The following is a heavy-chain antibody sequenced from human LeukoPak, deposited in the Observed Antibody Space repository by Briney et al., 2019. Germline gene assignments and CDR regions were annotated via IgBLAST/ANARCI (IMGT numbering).Heavy chain of an antibody. CDR2: INHSGST. CDR3: ARLAAAGTC. J-gene: IGHJ4*02. V-gene: IGHV4-34*01. CDR1: GGSFSGYY. D-gene: IGHD6-13*01. Sequence: SETLSLTCAVYGGSFSGYYWSWIRQPPGKGLEWIGEINHSGSTNYNPSLKSRVTISVDTSKNQFSLKLSSVSAADTAVYYCARLAAAGTCWGQGTLVTVSS.